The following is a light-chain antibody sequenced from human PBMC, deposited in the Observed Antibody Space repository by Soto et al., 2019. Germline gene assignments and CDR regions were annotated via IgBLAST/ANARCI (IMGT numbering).Light chain of an antibody. V-gene: IGKV1-13*02. CDR1: QGISSA. CDR3: QQLKSYPFT. J-gene: IGKJ5*01. Sequence: AIQLTQSPSSLSASVGDRVSITCRASQGISSALAWYQHKPGKPPKILIYDASSLQSGVPSRFSGSESGAECTLTTSSLQPEDFATYYCQQLKSYPFTFGQGTRLEIK. CDR2: DAS.